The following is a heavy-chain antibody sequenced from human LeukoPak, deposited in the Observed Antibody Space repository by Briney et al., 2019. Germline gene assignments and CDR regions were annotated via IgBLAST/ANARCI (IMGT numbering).Heavy chain of an antibody. CDR1: GGSISSSIYY. Sequence: PSETPSLTCTVSGGSISSSIYYWGWIRQPPGKGLEWIGSIYYSGSTYYNPSLKSRVTISVDTSKNQFSLKLSSVTAADTAVYYCARHLYSGYDRALDYWGQGTLVTVSS. J-gene: IGHJ4*02. V-gene: IGHV4-39*01. CDR2: IYYSGST. CDR3: ARHLYSGYDRALDY. D-gene: IGHD5-12*01.